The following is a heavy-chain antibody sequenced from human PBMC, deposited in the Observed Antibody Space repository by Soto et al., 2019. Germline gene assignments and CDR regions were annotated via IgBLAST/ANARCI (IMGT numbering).Heavy chain of an antibody. CDR2: IYYSGIT. CDR3: ARWGGVVTNIPTAFGF. D-gene: IGHD2-21*02. Sequence: SETLSLICTVSGGSISNYYWSWIRQPPGKGLEWIGYIYYSGITKYNPSLKSRVTMSGDTSKNQFSLKLSSVTAADTAVYYCARWGGVVTNIPTAFGFWGQGTLVT. CDR1: GGSISNYY. V-gene: IGHV4-59*01. J-gene: IGHJ3*01.